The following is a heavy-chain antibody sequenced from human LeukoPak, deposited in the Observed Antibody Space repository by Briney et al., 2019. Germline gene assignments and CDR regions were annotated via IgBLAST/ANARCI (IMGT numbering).Heavy chain of an antibody. V-gene: IGHV4-39*07. CDR3: ARGSMGTITIFGVARRQPGSGGFDP. CDR1: GGSISSSSYY. CDR2: INHSGST. J-gene: IGHJ5*02. D-gene: IGHD3-3*01. Sequence: PSETLSLTCTVSGGSISSSSYYWGWIRQPPGKGLEWIGEINHSGSTNYNPSLKSRVTISVDTSKNQFSLKLSSVTAADTAVYYCARGSMGTITIFGVARRQPGSGGFDPWGQGTLVTVSS.